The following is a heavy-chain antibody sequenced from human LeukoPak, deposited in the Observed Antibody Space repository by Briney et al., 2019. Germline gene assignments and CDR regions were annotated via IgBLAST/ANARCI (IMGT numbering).Heavy chain of an antibody. CDR3: AKSPAVDAAFDI. J-gene: IGHJ3*02. CDR1: GFTFSNFA. Sequence: GGSLRLSCAASGFTFSNFAVSWVRQAPGKGLEWVLAISGSGGSTYYADSVKGRFTISRDNSKNTLYLQMNSLRAEDTAVYYCAKSPAVDAAFDIWGQGIMVTVSS. V-gene: IGHV3-23*01. CDR2: ISGSGGST. D-gene: IGHD4-23*01.